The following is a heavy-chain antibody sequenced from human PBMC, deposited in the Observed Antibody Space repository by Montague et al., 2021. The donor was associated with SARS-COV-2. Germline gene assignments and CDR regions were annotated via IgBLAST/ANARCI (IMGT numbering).Heavy chain of an antibody. CDR2: INDGGAV. Sequence: SETLSLTCTVSGGSITGYYWSWLRRSPGKGLEWIAYINDGGAVNYNPSLGSRDTISTDTSKNQLSLKVNSVTAADTAVYYCVRDLPYVGPRGAYDIWGQGTMVTVSS. CDR3: VRDLPYVGPRGAYDI. V-gene: IGHV4-59*01. CDR1: GGSITGYY. J-gene: IGHJ3*02. D-gene: IGHD4-23*01.